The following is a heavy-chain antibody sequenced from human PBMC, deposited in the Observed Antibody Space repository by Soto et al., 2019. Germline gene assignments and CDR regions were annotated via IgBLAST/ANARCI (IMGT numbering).Heavy chain of an antibody. J-gene: IGHJ6*02. CDR1: GYTFTGYY. Sequence: GASVKVSCKASGYTFTGYYMHWVRQAPGQGLEWMGWINPNSGGTNYAQKFQGRVTMTRDTSISTAYMELSRLRSDDTAVYYCARERDFGVVTHYYGMDVWRQGTTVTVSS. CDR3: ARERDFGVVTHYYGMDV. V-gene: IGHV1-2*02. CDR2: INPNSGGT. D-gene: IGHD3-3*01.